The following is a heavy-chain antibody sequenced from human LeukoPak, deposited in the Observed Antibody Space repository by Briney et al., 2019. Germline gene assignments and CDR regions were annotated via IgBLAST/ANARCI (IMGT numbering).Heavy chain of an antibody. CDR3: ARGVSVVGAAY. Sequence: SETLSLTCTVSGYSISSGYYWGWIRQPPGQGLEWIGSIYHSGSTYYNPSLKSRVTTSVETSNNQFSLKLSSVTAADTAVYYCARGVSVVGAAYWGQGTLVTVSS. D-gene: IGHD1-26*01. CDR1: GYSISSGYY. J-gene: IGHJ4*02. CDR2: IYHSGST. V-gene: IGHV4-38-2*02.